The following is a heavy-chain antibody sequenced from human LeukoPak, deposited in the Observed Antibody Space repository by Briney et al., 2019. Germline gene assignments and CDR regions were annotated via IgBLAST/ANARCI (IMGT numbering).Heavy chain of an antibody. Sequence: GASVKVSCKASGYTFTSYYMHWVRQAPGQGLEWMGIINPSGGNTSYAQKFQGRVTMTRDTSTSTVYMELSSLRSEDTAVYYCAREGVPAANSAEYFQHWGQGTLVTVSS. CDR1: GYTFTSYY. CDR3: AREGVPAANSAEYFQH. V-gene: IGHV1-46*01. D-gene: IGHD2-2*01. J-gene: IGHJ1*01. CDR2: INPSGGNT.